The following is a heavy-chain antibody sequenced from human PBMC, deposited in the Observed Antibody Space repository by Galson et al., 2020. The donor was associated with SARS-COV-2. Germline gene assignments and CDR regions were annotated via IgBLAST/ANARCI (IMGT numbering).Heavy chain of an antibody. Sequence: GGSLRLSCAASGFTFNAYNMNWVRQAPGKGLEWVSLISWDGGSTYYADSVKGRFTTSRDNRKNSLYLQMRSQRAEDTALYYCAKDIRLYGSGSYYNALDYWGQGTLVTVSS. CDR2: ISWDGGST. CDR3: AKDIRLYGSGSYYNALDY. V-gene: IGHV3-43D*04. J-gene: IGHJ4*02. D-gene: IGHD3-10*01. CDR1: GFTFNAYN.